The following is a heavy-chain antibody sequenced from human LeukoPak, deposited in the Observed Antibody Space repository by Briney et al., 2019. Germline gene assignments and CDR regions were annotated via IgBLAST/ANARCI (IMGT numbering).Heavy chain of an antibody. CDR2: INHSGST. Sequence: SETLSLTCAVYGGSFSGYYWSWIRQPPGKGLEWIGEINHSGSTNYHPSLKSRVTISVDTSKNQFPLQLSSVTAGDTAVYYCARGRGWFGELRKRWFDPWGQGTLVTVSS. J-gene: IGHJ5*02. V-gene: IGHV4-34*01. CDR3: ARGRGWFGELRKRWFDP. CDR1: GGSFSGYY. D-gene: IGHD3-10*01.